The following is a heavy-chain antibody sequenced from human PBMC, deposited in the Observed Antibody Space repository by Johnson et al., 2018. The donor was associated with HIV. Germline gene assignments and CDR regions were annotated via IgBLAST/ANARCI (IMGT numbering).Heavy chain of an antibody. CDR2: ISGSGGST. Sequence: VQLVESGGGLIQPGGSLRLSCAASGFTVSSNYMGWVRQAPGKGLEWVSVISGSGGSTYYADSVKGRFTISRDNSKNTLYLQMNSLRAEDTAVYYCARESPSGGGNDAVRGLRGLRWAMWG. CDR3: ARESPSGGGNDAVRGLRGLRWAM. J-gene: IGHJ1*01. V-gene: IGHV3-66*03. CDR1: GFTVSSNY. D-gene: IGHD3-10*02.